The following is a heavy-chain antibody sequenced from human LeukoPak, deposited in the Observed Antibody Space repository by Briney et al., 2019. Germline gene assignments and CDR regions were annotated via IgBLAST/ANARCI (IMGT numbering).Heavy chain of an antibody. CDR3: ARCYSSAWCPWGDY. V-gene: IGHV3-7*01. CDR2: IKGDGSEK. CDR1: GFTFSTYW. D-gene: IGHD6-19*01. J-gene: IGHJ4*02. Sequence: GGSLRLSCAASGFTFSTYWMSWVRQAPGKGLEWVANIKGDGSEKNYVGSVRGRFTISRDNAKNSLYLQMNSLRAEDTAVYYCARCYSSAWCPWGDYWGQGTLVSVSS.